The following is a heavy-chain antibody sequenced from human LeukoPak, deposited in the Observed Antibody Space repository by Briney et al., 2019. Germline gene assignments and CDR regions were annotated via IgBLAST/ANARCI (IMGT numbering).Heavy chain of an antibody. D-gene: IGHD3-9*01. Sequence: TGGSLRLSCAASGFTFSSYEMNWVRQAPGKGLEWVAHISSGGNVEYYLDSVRGRFTVSRDNAKSLLFLQMNSLRAEDTAVYYCARDTLNGPFVISLDYWGQGALVTVSS. J-gene: IGHJ4*02. CDR3: ARDTLNGPFVISLDY. CDR1: GFTFSSYE. V-gene: IGHV3-48*03. CDR2: ISSGGNVE.